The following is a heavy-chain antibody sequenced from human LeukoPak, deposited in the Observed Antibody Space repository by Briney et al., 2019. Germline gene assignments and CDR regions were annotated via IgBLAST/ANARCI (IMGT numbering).Heavy chain of an antibody. Sequence: PSETLSLTCTVSGGSISSYYWSWIRRPPGKALEGIGYNYSRGSTIYNPSPKYRVTISVDTSKTQFSLNLSSVSAADTAVYYCARRNYYGLERPGNWFDPWGQGTLVTVSS. CDR2: NYSRGST. D-gene: IGHD3-10*01. J-gene: IGHJ5*02. CDR3: ARRNYYGLERPGNWFDP. CDR1: GGSISSYY. V-gene: IGHV4-59*08.